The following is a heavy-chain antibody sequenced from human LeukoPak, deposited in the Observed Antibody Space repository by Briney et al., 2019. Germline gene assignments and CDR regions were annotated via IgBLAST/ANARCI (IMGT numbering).Heavy chain of an antibody. D-gene: IGHD5-24*01. J-gene: IGHJ3*01. V-gene: IGHV4-61*02. CDR1: GGSISSGSYY. CDR2: IYTSGST. CDR3: ASHNDGYNYAFDV. Sequence: SQTLSLTCIVSGGSISSGSYYWSWIRQPAGKGLEWIGRIYTSGSTNYNPSLKSRVTISVDTSKNQFSLKLSSVTAADTAVYYCASHNDGYNYAFDVCGQGTMVTVSS.